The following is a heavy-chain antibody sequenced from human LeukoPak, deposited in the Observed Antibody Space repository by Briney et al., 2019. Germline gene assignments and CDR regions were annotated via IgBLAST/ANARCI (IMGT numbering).Heavy chain of an antibody. CDR2: INPNSGGT. V-gene: IGHV1-2*02. CDR1: GYTLTELS. CDR3: ARESDLYYDFWSGRAGAFDI. J-gene: IGHJ3*02. D-gene: IGHD3-3*01. Sequence: ASVKVSCKVSGYTLTELSMHWVRQAPGQGLEWMGWINPNSGGTNYAQKFQGRVTMTRDTSISTAYMELSRLRSDDTAVYYCARESDLYYDFWSGRAGAFDIWGQGTMVTVSS.